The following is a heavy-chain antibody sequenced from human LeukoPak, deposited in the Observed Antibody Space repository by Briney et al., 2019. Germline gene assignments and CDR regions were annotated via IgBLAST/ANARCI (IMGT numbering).Heavy chain of an antibody. J-gene: IGHJ6*03. Sequence: GGSLRLSCAASGFTFSSFEMKWVRQAPGKGLEWVSYISSGGSTIYYADSVKGRFTISRDNAKNSLYLQMNSLRAEDTAVYYCARTVAVVGNYYYYYYMDVWGKGTTVTISS. CDR3: ARTVAVVGNYYYYYYMDV. CDR1: GFTFSSFE. CDR2: ISSGGSTI. V-gene: IGHV3-48*03. D-gene: IGHD2-2*01.